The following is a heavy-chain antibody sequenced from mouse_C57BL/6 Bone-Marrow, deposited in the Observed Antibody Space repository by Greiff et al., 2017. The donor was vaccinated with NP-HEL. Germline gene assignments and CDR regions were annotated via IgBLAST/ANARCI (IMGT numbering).Heavy chain of an antibody. D-gene: IGHD6-1*01. Sequence: VKLVESGPELVKPGASVKISCKASGYTFSTSWMNWMKQRPGKGLEWIGRIYPGDGDTQYSGNFEGKASLTADKSSNSAYMQLSSLTSEDSAVYFCARGESWGAFFDYWGQGTTLTVSS. J-gene: IGHJ2*01. CDR3: ARGESWGAFFDY. V-gene: IGHV1-82*01. CDR1: GYTFSTSW. CDR2: IYPGDGDT.